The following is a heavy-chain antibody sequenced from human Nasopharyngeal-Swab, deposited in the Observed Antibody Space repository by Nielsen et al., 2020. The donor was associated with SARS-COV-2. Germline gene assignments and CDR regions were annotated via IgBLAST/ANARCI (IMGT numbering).Heavy chain of an antibody. V-gene: IGHV1-69*19. CDR2: INPNFGTT. Sequence: VSCKVSGGTFKNYAISWVRQAPGQGLERMGGINPNFGTTNYAHKFQDRAKITADQSTRTAYMELTSLRSDDTAVYYCARDTIFGLALYYYYGLGVWGQGTTVTVSS. CDR1: GGTFKNYA. J-gene: IGHJ6*02. CDR3: ARDTIFGLALYYYYGLGV. D-gene: IGHD3-3*01.